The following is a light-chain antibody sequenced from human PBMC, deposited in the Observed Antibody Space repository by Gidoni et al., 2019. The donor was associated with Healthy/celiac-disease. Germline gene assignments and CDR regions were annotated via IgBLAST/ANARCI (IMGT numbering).Light chain of an antibody. V-gene: IGKV1-5*01. J-gene: IGKJ2*01. CDR1: QSISSC. CDR3: KQYNSYPLT. CDR2: DAY. Sequence: DIQITHSPSTLSASVGDRVTITCLASQSISSCLAWYQQKPGKAPKLLIYDAYSWESGVPSRFRGSGSGTECTITISSRHPDDLETYYCKQYNSYPLTFGQGTKREIK.